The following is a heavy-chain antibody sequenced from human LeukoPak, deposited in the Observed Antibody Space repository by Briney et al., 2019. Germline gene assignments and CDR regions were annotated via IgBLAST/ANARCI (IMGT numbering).Heavy chain of an antibody. Sequence: GGSLRLSCAASGFTFSSYSMNWVRQAPGKGLEWVSSISSSSSYIYYADSVKGRFTISRDNAKNSLYLQMNSLRAEDTAVYYCARVSYGDYFFDYWGQETLVTVSS. CDR3: ARVSYGDYFFDY. V-gene: IGHV3-21*01. D-gene: IGHD4-17*01. CDR2: ISSSSSYI. J-gene: IGHJ4*02. CDR1: GFTFSSYS.